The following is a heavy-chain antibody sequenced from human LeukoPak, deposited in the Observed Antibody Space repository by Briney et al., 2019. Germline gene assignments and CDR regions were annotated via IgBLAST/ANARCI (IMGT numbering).Heavy chain of an antibody. Sequence: GRSLRLSCAASGFTFSSFGMHWVRQAPGKGLEWVAVKWSDGSNQYYADSVRGRFTISRDNAKNSLYLQMSNLRAEDTAVYFCARGGGLDVWGQGATVTVSS. CDR3: ARGGGLDV. D-gene: IGHD3-16*01. J-gene: IGHJ6*02. CDR2: KWSDGSNQ. CDR1: GFTFSSFG. V-gene: IGHV3-33*03.